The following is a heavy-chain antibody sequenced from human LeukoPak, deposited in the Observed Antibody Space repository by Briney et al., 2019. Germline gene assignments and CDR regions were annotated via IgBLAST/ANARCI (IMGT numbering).Heavy chain of an antibody. J-gene: IGHJ4*02. CDR1: GFTVSNYW. Sequence: PGRSLRLACAAAGFTVSNYWMDWVRQPPRKGLVWGSRITIVGRSISYSASVKGRSTISSDNAKNTLYLQMNSLRAEDTAVYYCTRAVLSDQDYWGQGALVTVSS. D-gene: IGHD4/OR15-4a*01. V-gene: IGHV3-74*01. CDR3: TRAVLSDQDY. CDR2: ITIVGRSI.